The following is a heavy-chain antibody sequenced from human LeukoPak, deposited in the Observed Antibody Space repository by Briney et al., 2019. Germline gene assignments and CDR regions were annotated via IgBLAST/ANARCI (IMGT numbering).Heavy chain of an antibody. Sequence: SETLSLTCTVSGGSISSYYWSWIRQPPGKGLEWIGKIYHTGSTNYNPSLKSRVTISVDKSKNQFSLKLSSVTAADTAVYYCARVGTTVTHTPGYFDYWGQGTLVTVSS. CDR1: GGSISSYY. J-gene: IGHJ4*02. CDR2: IYHTGST. D-gene: IGHD4-11*01. V-gene: IGHV4-59*08. CDR3: ARVGTTVTHTPGYFDY.